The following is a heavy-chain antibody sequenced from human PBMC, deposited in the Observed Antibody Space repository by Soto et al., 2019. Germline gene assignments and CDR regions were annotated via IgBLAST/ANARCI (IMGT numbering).Heavy chain of an antibody. CDR1: GGTFSSYA. CDR2: IIPIFGTA. Sequence: QVQLVQSGAEVKKPGSSVKVSCKASGGTFSSYAISWVRQAPGQGLEWMGGIIPIFGTANYAQKFQGRVTIAADECTSTAYMGLSSLRSEDTAVYYCARHPGGRGYYYGMDVWGQGTTVTVSS. J-gene: IGHJ6*02. CDR3: ARHPGGRGYYYGMDV. D-gene: IGHD2-15*01. V-gene: IGHV1-69*12.